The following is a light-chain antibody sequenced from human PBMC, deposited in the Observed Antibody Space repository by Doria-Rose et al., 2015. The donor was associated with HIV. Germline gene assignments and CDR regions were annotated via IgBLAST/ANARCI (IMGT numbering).Light chain of an antibody. J-gene: IGKJ1*01. CDR2: DGS. CDR3: HQYGTSWT. V-gene: IGKV3-20*01. CDR1: QSFSSTY. Sequence: TQSPGTLSLSPEERATLSCRASQSFSSTYLAWYQQKPGQAPSLLIYDGSTRATGIPDRFSASGSGTDFTLTINRLEPEDFALYYCHQYGTSWTFGQGTKVE.